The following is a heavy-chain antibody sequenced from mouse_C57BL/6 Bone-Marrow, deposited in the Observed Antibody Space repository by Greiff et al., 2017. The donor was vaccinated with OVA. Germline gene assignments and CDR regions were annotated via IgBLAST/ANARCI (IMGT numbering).Heavy chain of an antibody. CDR1: GYTFTDYE. D-gene: IGHD1-1*01. V-gene: IGHV1-15*01. J-gene: IGHJ4*01. CDR3: TRCYGSRYYAMDY. CDR2: IDPETGGT. Sequence: QVQLQQSGAELVRPGASVTLSCKASGYTFTDYEMHWVKQTPVHGLEWIGAIDPETGGTAYNQKFKGKAILTADKSSSTAYMELRSLTSEDSAVYYCTRCYGSRYYAMDYWGQGTSVTVSS.